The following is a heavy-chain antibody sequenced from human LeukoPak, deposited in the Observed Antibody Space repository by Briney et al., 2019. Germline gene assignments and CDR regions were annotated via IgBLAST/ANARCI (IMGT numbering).Heavy chain of an antibody. CDR2: IYSGGST. Sequence: GGSLRLSCAASGFTVSSNYMSWVRQAPGKGQEWVSVIYSGGSTYYADSVKGRFTISRDNSKNTLYLQMNSLRAEDTAVYYCARGVSGYCSSTSCYDFGMDVWGQGTTVTVSS. CDR3: ARGVSGYCSSTSCYDFGMDV. CDR1: GFTVSSNY. V-gene: IGHV3-53*01. J-gene: IGHJ6*02. D-gene: IGHD2-2*01.